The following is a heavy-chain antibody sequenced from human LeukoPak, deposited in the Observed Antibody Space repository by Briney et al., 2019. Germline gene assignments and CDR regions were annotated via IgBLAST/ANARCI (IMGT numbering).Heavy chain of an antibody. Sequence: PSETLSLTCVVSGGSISRSNWWSWVRQPPGKGLEWIGEIYHSGSTNYNPSLKSRVTISVDKSKNQFSLKLSSVTAADTAVYYCASGHDYGGNDAFHIWGQGTMVTVSS. CDR1: GGSISRSNW. CDR3: ASGHDYGGNDAFHI. J-gene: IGHJ3*02. V-gene: IGHV4-4*02. D-gene: IGHD4-23*01. CDR2: IYHSGST.